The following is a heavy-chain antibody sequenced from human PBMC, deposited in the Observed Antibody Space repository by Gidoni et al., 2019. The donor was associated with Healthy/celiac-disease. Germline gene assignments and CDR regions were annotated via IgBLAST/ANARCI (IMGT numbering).Heavy chain of an antibody. V-gene: IGHV3-33*01. J-gene: IGHJ6*02. CDR3: ARDFGNSGYYYYYGMDV. Sequence: QVQLVESGGGVVQPGRSLRLSCAASGFTFSSYGMHWVRQAPGKGLEWVAVIWYDGSNKYYADSVKCRFTISRDNSKNTLYLQMNSLRAEDTAVYYCARDFGNSGYYYYYGMDVWGQGTTVTVSS. D-gene: IGHD1-26*01. CDR2: IWYDGSNK. CDR1: GFTFSSYG.